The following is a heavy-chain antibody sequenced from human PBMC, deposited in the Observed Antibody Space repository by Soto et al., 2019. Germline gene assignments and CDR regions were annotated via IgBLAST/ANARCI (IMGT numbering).Heavy chain of an antibody. CDR2: IIPIFGTA. Sequence: SVKVSCKASGGTFSSYAISWVRQAPGQGLEWMGGIIPIFGTANYAQKFQGRVTITRDTSASTAYMELSSLRSEDTAVYYCARTVGYYYGMDVWGQGTTVTVSS. J-gene: IGHJ6*02. CDR3: ARTVGYYYGMDV. CDR1: GGTFSSYA. D-gene: IGHD4-17*01. V-gene: IGHV1-69*05.